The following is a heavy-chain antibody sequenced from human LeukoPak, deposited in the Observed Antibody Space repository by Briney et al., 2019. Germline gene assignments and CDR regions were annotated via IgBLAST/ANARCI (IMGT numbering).Heavy chain of an antibody. CDR2: ISAYNGNT. D-gene: IGHD6-13*01. CDR1: GYTFTSYG. CDR3: ATHLNAGIAAAVYNDAFDI. Sequence: ASVKVSCKASGYTFTSYGISWVRQAPGQGLEWMGWISAYNGNTNYAQKLQGRVTMTTDTPTSTAYMELRSLRSDDTAVYYCATHLNAGIAAAVYNDAFDIWGQGTMVTVSS. V-gene: IGHV1-18*01. J-gene: IGHJ3*02.